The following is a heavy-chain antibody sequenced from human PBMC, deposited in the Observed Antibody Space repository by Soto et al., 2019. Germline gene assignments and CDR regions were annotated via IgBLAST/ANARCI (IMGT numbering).Heavy chain of an antibody. J-gene: IGHJ4*02. Sequence: PSETLSLTCTVSGASISSGDYFRSWIRQSPGKGLEWIGYIYDSGSSYYNPSLKSRVTMSVDTSKNQFSLKLRSVTAADTAVYYCAREKGYISGPKNFDYWGQGTLVTVSS. CDR1: GASISSGDYF. D-gene: IGHD5-12*01. CDR3: AREKGYISGPKNFDY. CDR2: IYDSGSS. V-gene: IGHV4-30-4*01.